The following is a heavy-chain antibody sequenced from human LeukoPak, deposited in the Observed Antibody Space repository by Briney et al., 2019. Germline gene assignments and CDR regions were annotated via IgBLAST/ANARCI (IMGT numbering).Heavy chain of an antibody. J-gene: IGHJ4*02. CDR2: IYYSGST. CDR3: ARWGSITTARFDY. Sequence: PSETLSLTCTVSGDSISSYYWSWIRQPPGKGLEWIGYIYYSGSTNYNPSLKSRVTISVDTSKNQFSLELSSVTAADTAVYYCARWGSITTARFDYWGQGTLVTVSS. V-gene: IGHV4-59*01. D-gene: IGHD3-16*01. CDR1: GDSISSYY.